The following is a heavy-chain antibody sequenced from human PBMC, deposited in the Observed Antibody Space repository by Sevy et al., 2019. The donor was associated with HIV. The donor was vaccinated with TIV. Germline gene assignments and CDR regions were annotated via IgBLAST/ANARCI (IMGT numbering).Heavy chain of an antibody. V-gene: IGHV4-34*01. D-gene: IGHD1-26*01. CDR2: INHSGST. CDR3: ARGRGGSYPYYYYYGMDV. J-gene: IGHJ6*02. Sequence: SETLSLTCAVYGGSFSGYYWSWIRQPPGKGLEWIGEINHSGSTNYNPSLKSRVTISVDTSKNQFPLKLSSVTAADTAVYYCARGRGGSYPYYYYYGMDVWGQGTTVTVSS. CDR1: GGSFSGYY.